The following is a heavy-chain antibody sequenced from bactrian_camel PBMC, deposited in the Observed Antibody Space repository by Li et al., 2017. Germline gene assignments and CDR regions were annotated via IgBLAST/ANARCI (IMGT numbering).Heavy chain of an antibody. CDR3: ARGPENLWEYGY. CDR1: GYTYGRDI. V-gene: IGHV3S54*01. Sequence: HVQLVESGGGSVQAGGSLRLSCAATGYTYGRDIIGWFRQAPGQEREGVAAIDTGDSSTYYLNSVEGRFTISHDNAKNTLYLQMSSLKTEDTAVYYCARGPENLWEYGYWGQGTQVTVS. J-gene: IGHJ4*01. CDR2: IDTGDSST.